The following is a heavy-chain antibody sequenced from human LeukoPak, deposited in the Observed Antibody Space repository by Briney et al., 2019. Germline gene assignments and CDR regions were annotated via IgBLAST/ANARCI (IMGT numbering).Heavy chain of an antibody. J-gene: IGHJ4*02. D-gene: IGHD2-21*02. CDR2: INPSGDST. CDR1: GYTFTNYY. V-gene: IGHV1-46*01. Sequence: GASVTVSCKASGYTFTNYYMHWVRLTPGQGLEWMAIINPSGDSTSYAQKFQGRLTVTRDTSTSTVYLELSSLRSEDTAVYYCARENGAYCGGDCLPDYFDYWGQGTLVTVSS. CDR3: ARENGAYCGGDCLPDYFDY.